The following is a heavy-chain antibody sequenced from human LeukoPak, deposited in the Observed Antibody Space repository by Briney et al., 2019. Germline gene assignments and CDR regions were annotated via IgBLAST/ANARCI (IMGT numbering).Heavy chain of an antibody. D-gene: IGHD3-10*01. CDR2: IYYSGST. CDR3: ARGRGPPNDAFDI. V-gene: IGHV4-30-4*01. Sequence: SETLSLTCTVSGGSISSGDYYWSWIRQPPGKGLEWIGYIYYSGSTYYNPSLKSRVTISVDTSKNQFSLKLSSVTAADTAVYYCARGRGPPNDAFDIWGQGTMVTVSS. J-gene: IGHJ3*02. CDR1: GGSISSGDYY.